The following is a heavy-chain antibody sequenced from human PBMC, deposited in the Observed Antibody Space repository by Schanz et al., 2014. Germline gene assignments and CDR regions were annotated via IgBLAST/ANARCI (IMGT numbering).Heavy chain of an antibody. Sequence: QVQLVESGGGVVQPGRSLRLSCAASGFTFSSYGMHWVRQAPGKGLEWVSALSEGGGGTHYADSVRGRFTISSDSSKNTLYLQMNTLRAEDTAVYYCARKMKLGVYGGKGHDSLDIWGQGTMVTVSS. V-gene: IGHV3-NL1*01. D-gene: IGHD4-17*01. CDR3: ARKMKLGVYGGKGHDSLDI. CDR1: GFTFSSYG. J-gene: IGHJ3*02. CDR2: LSEGGGGT.